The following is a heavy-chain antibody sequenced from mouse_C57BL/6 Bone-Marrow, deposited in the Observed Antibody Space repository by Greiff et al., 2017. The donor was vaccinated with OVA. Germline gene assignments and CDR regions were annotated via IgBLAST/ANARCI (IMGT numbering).Heavy chain of an antibody. V-gene: IGHV5-4*01. J-gene: IGHJ3*01. CDR3: ARDWRITTVVEGFAY. CDR2: ISDGGSYT. Sequence: DVKLVESGGGLVKPGGSLKLSCAASGFTFSSYAMSWVRQTPEKRLEWVATISDGGSYTYYPDNVKGRFTISRDNAKNNLYLQMSHLKSEDTAMYYCARDWRITTVVEGFAYWGQGTLVTVSA. D-gene: IGHD1-1*01. CDR1: GFTFSSYA.